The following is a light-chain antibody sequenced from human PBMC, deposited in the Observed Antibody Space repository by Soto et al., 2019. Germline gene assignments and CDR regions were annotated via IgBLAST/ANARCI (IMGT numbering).Light chain of an antibody. Sequence: EIVLTQSPGTLSLSPGEGATLSCMASQSVTSNYIAWYQQRPGQAPRLLIYGASTRATGIPDRFSGGGSGTDFTLTISRLEPEDFAVYYCQQYGSSSPTTFGQGTRLEIE. CDR3: QQYGSSSPTT. V-gene: IGKV3-20*01. J-gene: IGKJ5*01. CDR1: QSVTSNY. CDR2: GAS.